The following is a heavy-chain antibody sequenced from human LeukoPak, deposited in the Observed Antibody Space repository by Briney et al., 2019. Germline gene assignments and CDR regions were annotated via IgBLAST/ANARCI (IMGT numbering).Heavy chain of an antibody. CDR3: ASEYDSSGSFDY. Sequence: SQTLPLTCTVSGGSISSGGYYWSWIRQHPGKGLEWIGYIYYSGSTYYNPSLKSRVTISVDTSKNQFSLKLSSVTAADTAVYYCASEYDSSGSFDYWGQGTLVTVSS. D-gene: IGHD3-22*01. CDR1: GGSISSGGYY. V-gene: IGHV4-31*03. J-gene: IGHJ4*02. CDR2: IYYSGST.